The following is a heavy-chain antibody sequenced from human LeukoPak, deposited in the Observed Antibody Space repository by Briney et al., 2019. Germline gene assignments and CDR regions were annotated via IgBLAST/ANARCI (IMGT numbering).Heavy chain of an antibody. J-gene: IGHJ4*02. D-gene: IGHD5-18*01. CDR1: GFTFSSYS. CDR3: ARDPGYSYGYEGPYYFDY. Sequence: GGSLRLSCAASGFTFSSYSMNWVRQAPGKGLEWVSSISSSSSYIYYADSVKGRFTSSRDNAKNSLYLQMNSLRAEDTAVYYCARDPGYSYGYEGPYYFDYWGQGTLVTVSS. V-gene: IGHV3-21*01. CDR2: ISSSSSYI.